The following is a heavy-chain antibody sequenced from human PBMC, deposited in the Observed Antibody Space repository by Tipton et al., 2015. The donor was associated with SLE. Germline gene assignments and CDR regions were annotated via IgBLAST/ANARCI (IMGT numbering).Heavy chain of an antibody. V-gene: IGHV4-34*01. CDR3: AGCSSGSPLDY. CDR2: INHSGST. D-gene: IGHD3-10*01. CDR1: GGSFSGYY. Sequence: TLSLTCAVYGGSFSGYYWSWIRQPPGKGLEWIGEINHSGSTNYNPSLKSRVTISVDTSKNQFSLKLSSVTAADTAVYYCAGCSSGSPLDYWGQGTLVTVSS. J-gene: IGHJ4*02.